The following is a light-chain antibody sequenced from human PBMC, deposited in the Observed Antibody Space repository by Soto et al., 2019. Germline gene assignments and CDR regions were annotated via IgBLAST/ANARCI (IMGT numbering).Light chain of an antibody. J-gene: IGKJ2*01. CDR3: QQSYGTSVT. CDR1: HSIGTS. Sequence: DIQMTQSPSSLSASVGDRVTITCRTSHSIGTSLNWYQQKPGKAPKLLIYTASTLQSGVPLRFSGSGSGTDFTLTISSLQPEDFATYYCQQSYGTSVTFGQGTK. V-gene: IGKV1-39*01. CDR2: TAS.